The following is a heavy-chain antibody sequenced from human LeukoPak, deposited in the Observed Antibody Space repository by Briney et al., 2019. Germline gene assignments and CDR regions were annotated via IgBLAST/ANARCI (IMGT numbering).Heavy chain of an antibody. CDR2: ISGSGGST. D-gene: IGHD4/OR15-4a*01. V-gene: IGHV3-23*01. Sequence: GGSLRLSCAASGFTFSSYAMSWVRQAPGKGLEWVSAISGSGGSTYYADSVKGRFTISRDNSENTLFLQMNSLRAEDTAVYYCAKDGGDYGGHWGQGTLVTVSS. J-gene: IGHJ4*02. CDR3: AKDGGDYGGH. CDR1: GFTFSSYA.